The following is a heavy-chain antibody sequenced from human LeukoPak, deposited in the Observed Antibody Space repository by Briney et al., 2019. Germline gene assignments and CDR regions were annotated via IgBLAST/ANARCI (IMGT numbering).Heavy chain of an antibody. CDR1: GFTFINYW. J-gene: IGHJ4*02. CDR3: ARIGYGSSSFDY. CDR2: MKQDGSVK. D-gene: IGHD6-6*01. V-gene: IGHV3-7*03. Sequence: GGSLRLSCAASGFTFINYWMSWVRQAPGKGLEWVANMKQDGSVKYYVDSMKGRFTISRDNAKNSLYLQMSGLRAEDTAVYFCARIGYGSSSFDYWGQGVLVTVYS.